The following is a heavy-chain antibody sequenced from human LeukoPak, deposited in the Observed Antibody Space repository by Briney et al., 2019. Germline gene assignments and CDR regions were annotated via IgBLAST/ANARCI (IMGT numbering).Heavy chain of an antibody. V-gene: IGHV1-2*02. CDR1: GYTFTGYY. CDR2: INPNSGGT. D-gene: IGHD5-12*01. J-gene: IGHJ4*02. Sequence: ASVKVSCKASGYTFTGYYMHWVRQAPGQGLEWMGWINPNSGGTNFAQKFQGRVTMTRDTSISTAYMELSRLRSDDTAVYYCAATRRSGYVIFDYWGQGTLVTVSS. CDR3: AATRRSGYVIFDY.